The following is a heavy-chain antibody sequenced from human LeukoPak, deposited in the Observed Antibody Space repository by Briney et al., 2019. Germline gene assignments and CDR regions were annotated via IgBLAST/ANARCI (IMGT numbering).Heavy chain of an antibody. CDR2: IYSGGTT. D-gene: IGHD2-2*01. J-gene: IGHJ4*02. CDR3: AKGKGSRAGGVDY. CDR1: GFTFRNHA. V-gene: IGHV3-66*01. Sequence: GGSLRLSCGASGFTFRNHAMSWVRQAPGKGLEWVSLIYSGGTTNYADSVKGRFATSRDISKNTLFLQMNSLRAEDTAVYYCAKGKGSRAGGVDYWGQGTLVTVSS.